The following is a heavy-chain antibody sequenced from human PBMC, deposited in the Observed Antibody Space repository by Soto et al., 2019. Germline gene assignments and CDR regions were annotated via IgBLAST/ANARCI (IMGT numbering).Heavy chain of an antibody. J-gene: IGHJ6*03. Sequence: SETLSLTCTVSGGSISSYHLTWIRQPPGKGLEWLGDVYRGGSTNYNPSLRSRLTMSVDTSNNQFSLRLSSVTAADTAVYYCAKEMGFCTTTSCHAGPLYYYMDVWGKGTTVTVSS. CDR3: AKEMGFCTTTSCHAGPLYYYMDV. CDR1: GGSISSYH. D-gene: IGHD2-2*01. CDR2: VYRGGST. V-gene: IGHV4-59*01.